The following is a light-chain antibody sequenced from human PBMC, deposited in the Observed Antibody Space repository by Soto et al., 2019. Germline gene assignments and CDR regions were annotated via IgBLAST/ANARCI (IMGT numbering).Light chain of an antibody. J-gene: IGLJ1*01. V-gene: IGLV1-44*01. CDR2: SNN. CDR3: AAWDDSLNCSSV. CDR1: SSNIGSNT. Sequence: QSVLTQPPSASGTPGQRVTISCSGSSSNIGSNTVNWYQQLPGTAPKLLIYSNNQRPSGVPDRFSGSKSGTSASLAISGLQSEDEADYYCAAWDDSLNCSSVLGTGDQGHRP.